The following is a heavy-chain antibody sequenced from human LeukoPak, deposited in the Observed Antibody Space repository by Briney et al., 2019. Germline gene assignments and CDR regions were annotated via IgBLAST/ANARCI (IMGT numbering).Heavy chain of an antibody. V-gene: IGHV3-21*01. CDR1: GFTFSNSS. D-gene: IGHD3-3*01. J-gene: IGHJ6*02. Sequence: GGSLRLSCAASGFTFSNSSVNWVRQAPGKGLEWVSSISSSSSYIYYADSVKGRFTISRDNAKNSLYLQMNSLRAEDTAVYYCARDHTYYDFWSGSQSLDGMDVWGQGTTVTVSS. CDR2: ISSSSSYI. CDR3: ARDHTYYDFWSGSQSLDGMDV.